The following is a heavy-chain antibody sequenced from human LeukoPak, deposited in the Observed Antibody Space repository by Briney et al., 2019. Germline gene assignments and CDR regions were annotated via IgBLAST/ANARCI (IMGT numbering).Heavy chain of an antibody. V-gene: IGHV4-59*08. CDR1: SGSISGYY. D-gene: IGHD3-9*01. CDR2: IYSSGST. CDR3: ARRNYDILTGNWFDP. Sequence: SETLSLTCTVSSGSISGYYWSWIRRPPGKGLEWIGYIYSSGSTNYNPSLKSRVTISVDTSKNQFSLKLSSVTAADTAVYYCARRNYDILTGNWFDPWGQGTLVTVSS. J-gene: IGHJ5*02.